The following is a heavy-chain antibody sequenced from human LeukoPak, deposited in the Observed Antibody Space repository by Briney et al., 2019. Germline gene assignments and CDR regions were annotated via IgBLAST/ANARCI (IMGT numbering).Heavy chain of an antibody. J-gene: IGHJ6*03. V-gene: IGHV3-23*01. Sequence: GGSLRLSCAASGFTFSSYAMSWVRQAPGKGLEWVSGISGSGGSTYSVDSVKGRFTISRDNSNSTLYLEMNSLRAEDTAVYYCARVPLTWLVRDYYYMDVWGKGTTVTVSS. CDR3: ARVPLTWLVRDYYYMDV. CDR1: GFTFSSYA. D-gene: IGHD2-21*01. CDR2: ISGSGGST.